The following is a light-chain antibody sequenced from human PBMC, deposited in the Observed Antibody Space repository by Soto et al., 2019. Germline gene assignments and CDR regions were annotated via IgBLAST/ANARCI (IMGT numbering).Light chain of an antibody. J-gene: IGKJ4*01. CDR3: QQLNSYPLT. Sequence: DIQLTQSPSFLSASVGDRVTITCRASQVISSYLAWYQQKPGKAPKLLIYAASTVQSGVPSRFSGSGSGTEFTLPIRSLQPEDFATYYCQQLNSYPLTFGGGTKVEIK. CDR1: QVISSY. V-gene: IGKV1-9*01. CDR2: AAS.